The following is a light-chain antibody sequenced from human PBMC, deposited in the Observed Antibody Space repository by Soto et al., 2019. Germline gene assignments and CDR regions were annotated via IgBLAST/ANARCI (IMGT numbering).Light chain of an antibody. V-gene: IGKV1-8*01. J-gene: IGKJ3*01. CDR1: QGISSY. CDR3: QQYYSYPGT. Sequence: AIRMTQSPSSLSASTGDRVTITCRASQGISSYLAWYQQKPGKAPKLLIYAASTLQSGVPSRFSGSGSGTDFTTTISCLPSEDFATYCCQQYYSYPGTFGPGTKVDIK. CDR2: AAS.